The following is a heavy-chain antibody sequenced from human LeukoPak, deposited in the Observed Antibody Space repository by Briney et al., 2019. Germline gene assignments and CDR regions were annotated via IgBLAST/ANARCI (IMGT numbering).Heavy chain of an antibody. Sequence: TSETLSLTCAVYGGSVSGYYWSWIGQPPGKGLEWIGDISHRGRTHYNPSLKGRVTMSVDTSKNQFALEVDSVTAADTAVYYCARIPLYFLEPFDYWGQGILVTVSS. J-gene: IGHJ4*02. V-gene: IGHV4-34*01. CDR1: GGSVSGYY. D-gene: IGHD3-3*01. CDR2: ISHRGRT. CDR3: ARIPLYFLEPFDY.